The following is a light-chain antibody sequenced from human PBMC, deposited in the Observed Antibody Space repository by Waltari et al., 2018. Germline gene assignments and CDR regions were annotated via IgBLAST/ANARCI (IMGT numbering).Light chain of an antibody. J-gene: IGLJ2*01. V-gene: IGLV2-11*01. Sequence: QSALTQPRSVSGSPGQSVTISCTGTSSDVGCYNYVSWYQQHPGKAPKLMIYDVNKRPSGVPDRFSGSKSGNTASLTISGLQAEDEADYHCCSYAGSYTYVVFGGGTKLTVL. CDR2: DVN. CDR3: CSYAGSYTYVV. CDR1: SSDVGCYNY.